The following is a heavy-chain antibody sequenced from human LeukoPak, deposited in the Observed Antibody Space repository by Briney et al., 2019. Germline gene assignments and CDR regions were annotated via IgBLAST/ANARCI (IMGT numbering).Heavy chain of an antibody. J-gene: IGHJ6*03. Sequence: PGGSLRLSCTASGFTFSTYEMNWVRQAPGKGLEWVAVISYDGSNKYYADSVKGRFTISRDNSKNTLYLQMNSLRAEDTAVYYCARDFSPLVYYYYYYYMDVWGKGTTVTVSS. D-gene: IGHD2-8*02. CDR2: ISYDGSNK. V-gene: IGHV3-30*04. CDR1: GFTFSTYE. CDR3: ARDFSPLVYYYYYYYMDV.